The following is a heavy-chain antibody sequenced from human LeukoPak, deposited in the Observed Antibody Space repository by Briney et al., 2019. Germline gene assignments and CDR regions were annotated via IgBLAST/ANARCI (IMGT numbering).Heavy chain of an antibody. D-gene: IGHD3-16*01. CDR2: ISGSSSTI. J-gene: IGHJ4*02. Sequence: GGSLRLSCAASGFTFINYNMNWVRQAPGKGLEWVSYISGSSSTIYYADSVKGRFTISRDNAKNSLYLQMNSLGAEDTAIYYCGRALAPLRTSSAGDLWGQGILVTVSS. V-gene: IGHV3-48*01. CDR3: GRALAPLRTSSAGDL. CDR1: GFTFINYN.